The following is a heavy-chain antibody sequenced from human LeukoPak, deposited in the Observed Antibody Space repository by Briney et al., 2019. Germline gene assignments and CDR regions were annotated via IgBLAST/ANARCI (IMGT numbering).Heavy chain of an antibody. J-gene: IGHJ4*02. CDR2: INHSGST. D-gene: IGHD4-23*01. Sequence: SETLSLTCAVYGGSFSGYYWSWIRQPPGKGVEWIGEINHSGSTNYNPSLKSRVTISVDTSKNQFPLKPSSVTAADTAVYYCARAPTVVTPGYFDYWGQGTLVTVSS. CDR1: GGSFSGYY. V-gene: IGHV4-34*01. CDR3: ARAPTVVTPGYFDY.